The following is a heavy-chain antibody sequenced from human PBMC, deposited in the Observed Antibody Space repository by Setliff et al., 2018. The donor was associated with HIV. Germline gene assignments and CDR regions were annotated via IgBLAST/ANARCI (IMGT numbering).Heavy chain of an antibody. CDR1: GGSISSGNYY. J-gene: IGHJ3*02. V-gene: IGHV4-61*02. CDR3: AREDYYDSSGDAFDI. D-gene: IGHD3-22*01. Sequence: PSETLSLTCTVSGGSISSGNYYWNWIRQPAGKGLEWIGRIYISGSTNYNPSLESRVTISLDTSKNQFSLKLSSVTAADTAVYYCAREDYYDSSGDAFDIWGQGTMVTVS. CDR2: IYISGST.